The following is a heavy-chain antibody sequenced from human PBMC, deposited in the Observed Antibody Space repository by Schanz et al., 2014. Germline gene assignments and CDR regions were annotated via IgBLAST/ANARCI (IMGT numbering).Heavy chain of an antibody. V-gene: IGHV3-33*08. CDR2: IWSDGSVK. D-gene: IGHD3-9*01. Sequence: GQLLESGGGLIQPGGSLRLSCAASGFTFSSYAMSWVRQAPGKGLEWVAVIWSDGSVKYYADSVKGRFTISRDSPKNTLYLQMNSLRAEDTALYYCARDSGTYYDKSMDVWGQGTTVAVSS. CDR1: GFTFSSYA. J-gene: IGHJ6*02. CDR3: ARDSGTYYDKSMDV.